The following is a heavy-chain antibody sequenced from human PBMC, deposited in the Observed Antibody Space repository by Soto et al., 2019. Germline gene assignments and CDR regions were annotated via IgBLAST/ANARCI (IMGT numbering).Heavy chain of an antibody. V-gene: IGHV6-1*01. CDR2: TYYRSKWYN. CDR1: GDSVSSNSAA. D-gene: IGHD1-26*01. J-gene: IGHJ6*04. CDR3: ARGLQWEIPEVYYGMDV. Sequence: SQTHPLTCAISGDSVSSNSAAWNWIRQSPSRGLEWLGRTYYRSKWYNDYAVSVKSRITINPDTSKNQFSLQLNSVTPDDTALYYCARGLQWEIPEVYYGMDVWGDGTALTVYS.